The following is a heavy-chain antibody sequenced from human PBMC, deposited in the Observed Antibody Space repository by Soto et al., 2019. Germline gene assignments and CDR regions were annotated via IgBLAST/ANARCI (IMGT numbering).Heavy chain of an antibody. CDR1: GGTFSSYA. V-gene: IGHV1-69*01. Sequence: QVQLVQSGAEVKKPGSSVKVSCKASGGTFSSYAISWVRQAPGQGLEWMGGIIPIFGTANYAQKFQGRVTITADESTSTDYMELRSLRSEDTAVYYCARGSGYYSGSGSYYGEFDYWGQGTLVTVSS. D-gene: IGHD3-10*01. J-gene: IGHJ4*02. CDR2: IIPIFGTA. CDR3: ARGSGYYSGSGSYYGEFDY.